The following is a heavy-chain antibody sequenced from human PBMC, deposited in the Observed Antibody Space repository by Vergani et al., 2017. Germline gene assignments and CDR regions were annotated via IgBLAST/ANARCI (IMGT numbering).Heavy chain of an antibody. CDR3: ARHPPALADAFDL. Sequence: QVQQVQSGSELKKPGASVKVSCKTSGYTFTNYAINWVRQAPGQGLEWMGWINTNTGNPTYAPGLTGRFVFSLDTSVSTAYLQISSLTPEDTAIYYCARHPPALADAFDLWGQGTMVTVSS. V-gene: IGHV7-4-1*02. J-gene: IGHJ3*01. CDR2: INTNTGNP. CDR1: GYTFTNYA.